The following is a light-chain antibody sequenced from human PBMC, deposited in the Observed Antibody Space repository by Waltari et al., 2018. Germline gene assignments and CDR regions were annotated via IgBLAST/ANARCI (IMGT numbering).Light chain of an antibody. CDR3: QSYDTSLGVV. J-gene: IGLJ2*01. Sequence: QSVLTQPPSVSGAPGQRVPISCPGSWSNLRAGYDVPWYPQLPGKAPTLLVYGVNTRPPGVPDRFFGSKSGTAASLAIPGRQPEDEADYYCQSYDTSLGVVFGGGTKLTVL. CDR2: GVN. V-gene: IGLV1-40*01. CDR1: WSNLRAGYD.